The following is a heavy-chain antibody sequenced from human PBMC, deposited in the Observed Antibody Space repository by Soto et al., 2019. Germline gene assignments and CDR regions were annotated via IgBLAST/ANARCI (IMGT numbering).Heavy chain of an antibody. J-gene: IGHJ4*02. Sequence: EVQLVESGGGLVQPGGSLRLSYAASGFTFSSYWMHWVRQAPGKGLVWVSRIKSDGSDTSYADSVKGRFTISRDNAKNPLYLQMSSLRAEDTAVYYCVRVAYGDLGGWGQGTLVTVSS. CDR3: VRVAYGDLGG. CDR1: GFTFSSYW. CDR2: IKSDGSDT. D-gene: IGHD4-17*01. V-gene: IGHV3-74*01.